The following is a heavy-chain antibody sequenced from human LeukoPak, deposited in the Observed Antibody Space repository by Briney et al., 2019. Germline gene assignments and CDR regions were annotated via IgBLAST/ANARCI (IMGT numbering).Heavy chain of an antibody. V-gene: IGHV3-7*03. CDR1: GFTISNYW. CDR2: IRQDGGEK. J-gene: IGHJ4*02. CDR3: AKEGVGPYFDY. Sequence: GGSLRLSCAVSGFTISNYWMIWVRQAPGKGLEWVANIRQDGGEKRYADSVKGRFTISRDNAKNSLYLQMNSLRAEDTALYYCAKEGVGPYFDYWGQGTLVTVSS. D-gene: IGHD1-26*01.